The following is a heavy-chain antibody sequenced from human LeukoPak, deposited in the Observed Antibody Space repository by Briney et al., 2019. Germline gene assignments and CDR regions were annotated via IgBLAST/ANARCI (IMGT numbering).Heavy chain of an antibody. CDR2: ISDTGGRT. V-gene: IGHV3-23*01. D-gene: IGHD3-10*01. Sequence: GGSLRLSCAVSGITLSNYGMTWVRQAPGKGLEWVAGISDTGGRTNYADSVKGRFTISRDNPKNTLYLQMNSLRAEDTAVYYCARDLHYYGSGSYLGYWGQGTLVTVSS. J-gene: IGHJ4*02. CDR1: GITLSNYG. CDR3: ARDLHYYGSGSYLGY.